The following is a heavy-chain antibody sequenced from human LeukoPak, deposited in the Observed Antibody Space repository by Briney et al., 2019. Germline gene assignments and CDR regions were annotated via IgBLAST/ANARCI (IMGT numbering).Heavy chain of an antibody. D-gene: IGHD3-22*01. CDR1: GFTFSSYW. CDR2: IKQDGSEK. J-gene: IGHJ4*02. V-gene: IGHV3-7*01. Sequence: PGGSLRLSCAASGFTFSSYWMSWVRQAPGKGLEWVANIKQDGSEKYYVDPVKGRFTISRDNAKNSLYLQMNSLRAEDTAVYYCAREGSGYYFDYWGQGTLVTVSS. CDR3: AREGSGYYFDY.